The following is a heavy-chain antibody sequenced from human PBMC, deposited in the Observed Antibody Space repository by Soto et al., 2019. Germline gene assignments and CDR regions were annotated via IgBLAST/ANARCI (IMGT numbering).Heavy chain of an antibody. D-gene: IGHD2-21*02. CDR3: ASASPYCGGDCYPDY. Sequence: QVQLVQSGAEVKKPGASVKVSCKASGYTFTGYYMHWVRQAPGQGLEWMGRINPNSGGTNYAQKFQGRVTMTRDTSISTAYMELSRLRSDDTAVYYCASASPYCGGDCYPDYWGQGTLVTVSS. CDR2: INPNSGGT. J-gene: IGHJ4*02. V-gene: IGHV1-2*06. CDR1: GYTFTGYY.